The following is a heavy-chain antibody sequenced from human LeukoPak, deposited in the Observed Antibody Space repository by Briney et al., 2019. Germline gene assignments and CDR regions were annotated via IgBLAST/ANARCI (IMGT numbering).Heavy chain of an antibody. CDR1: GFTFSSYS. CDR2: ISSSGSTI. J-gene: IGHJ6*04. D-gene: IGHD3-10*02. CDR3: AELGITMIGGV. V-gene: IGHV3-48*04. Sequence: QSGGSLRLSCAASGFTFSSYSMNWVRQAPGKGLEWVSYISSSGSTIYYADSVKGRFTISRDNAKNPLYLQMNSLRAEDTAVYYCAELGITMIGGVWGKGTTVTISS.